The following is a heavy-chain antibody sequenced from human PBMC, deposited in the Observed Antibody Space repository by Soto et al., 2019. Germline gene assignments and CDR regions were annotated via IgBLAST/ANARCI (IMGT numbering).Heavy chain of an antibody. V-gene: IGHV1-2*04. D-gene: IGHD4-17*01. CDR3: ARAGNYGGNSRVYDAFDI. CDR1: GYTFTGYY. J-gene: IGHJ3*02. Sequence: ASVKVSCKASGYTFTGYYMHWVRQAPGQGLEWMGWINPNSGGTNYAQKFQGWVTMTRDTSISTAYMELSRLRSDDTAVYYFARAGNYGGNSRVYDAFDIWGQGTMVTVSS. CDR2: INPNSGGT.